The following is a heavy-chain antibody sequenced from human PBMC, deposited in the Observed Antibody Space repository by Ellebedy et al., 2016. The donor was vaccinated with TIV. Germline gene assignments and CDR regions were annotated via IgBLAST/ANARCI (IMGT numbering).Heavy chain of an antibody. CDR2: INWNGGST. CDR1: GFTFDDYG. J-gene: IGHJ6*03. CDR3: ARDQSGSYGYMDV. Sequence: GESLKISXAASGFTFDDYGMSWVRQAPGKGLEWVSGINWNGGSTGYADSVKGRFTISRDNAKNSLYLQMNSLRAEDTALYHCARDQSGSYGYMDVWGKGTTVTVSS. V-gene: IGHV3-20*01. D-gene: IGHD1-26*01.